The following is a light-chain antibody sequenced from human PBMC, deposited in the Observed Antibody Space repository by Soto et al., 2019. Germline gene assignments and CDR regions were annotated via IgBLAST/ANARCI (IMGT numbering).Light chain of an antibody. J-gene: IGLJ1*01. V-gene: IGLV1-40*01. CDR2: IDS. CDR3: QSYDSSLGAYV. Sequence: QSVLTQPPSVSGAPGQGVTISCTGSSSNIGAGYDVHWYQQLPETAPKLLIYIDSNRPSGIPDRFSGSRSGTSASLAITGLQAADEADYYCQSYDSSLGAYVFGTGTKLTVL. CDR1: SSNIGAGYD.